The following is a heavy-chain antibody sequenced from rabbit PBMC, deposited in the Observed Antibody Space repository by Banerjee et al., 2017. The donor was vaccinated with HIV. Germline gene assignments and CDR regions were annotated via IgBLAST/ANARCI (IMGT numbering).Heavy chain of an antibody. CDR3: ARDEQASGGYVFNL. CDR1: GFSFSNKYV. V-gene: IGHV1S40*01. J-gene: IGHJ4*01. CDR2: INTSSGNT. D-gene: IGHD1-1*01. Sequence: QSLEESGGGLVQPEGSLTLTCTASGFSFSNKYVMCWVRQAPGKGLEWIACINTSSGNTVYATWAKGRFTISKTSSTTVTLQMTSLTVADTATYFCARDEQASGGYVFNLWGQGTLVTVS.